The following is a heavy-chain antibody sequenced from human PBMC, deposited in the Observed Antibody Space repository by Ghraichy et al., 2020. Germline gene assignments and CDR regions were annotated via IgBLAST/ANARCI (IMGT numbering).Heavy chain of an antibody. V-gene: IGHV3-21*01. J-gene: IGHJ4*02. CDR1: GFTFSSYS. Sequence: SCAASGFTFSSYSMNWVRQAPGKGLEWVSSISSSSSYIYYADSVKGRFTISRDNAKNSLYLQMNSLRAEDTAVYYCARGARLLWFRELLPYYFDYWGQGTLVTVSS. CDR2: ISSSSSYI. CDR3: ARGARLLWFRELLPYYFDY. D-gene: IGHD3-10*01.